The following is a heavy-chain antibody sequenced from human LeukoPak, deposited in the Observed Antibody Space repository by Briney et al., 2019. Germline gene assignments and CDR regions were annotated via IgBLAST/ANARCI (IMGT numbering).Heavy chain of an antibody. V-gene: IGHV3-23*01. CDR2: IGARGDVT. D-gene: IGHD1-26*01. CDR3: AKVHYTASFPGSFPGRNYFDS. Sequence: GGSLRLSCTVSGFAISGYAMSWVRQAPGKGPEWVSSIGARGDVTYSADSVKGRFTISRDNSKRTLFLRMNSLRAEDTAVYYCAKVHYTASFPGSFPGRNYFDSWGQGSLVTVSS. J-gene: IGHJ4*02. CDR1: GFAISGYA.